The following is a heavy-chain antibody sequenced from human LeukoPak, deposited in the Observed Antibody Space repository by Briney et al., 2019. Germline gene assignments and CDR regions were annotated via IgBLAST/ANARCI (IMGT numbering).Heavy chain of an antibody. J-gene: IGHJ6*03. D-gene: IGHD5-18*01. Sequence: SETLSLTCTVSGGSISTYYWSWIRQPQGKGLEWMGYIYYSGSTDYNPSLKSRVTISVDTSKNQFSLKLSSVTAADTAVYYCARDRSIQPDDYYYYMDVWGKGTTVTVSS. CDR3: ARDRSIQPDDYYYYMDV. V-gene: IGHV4-59*01. CDR1: GGSISTYY. CDR2: IYYSGST.